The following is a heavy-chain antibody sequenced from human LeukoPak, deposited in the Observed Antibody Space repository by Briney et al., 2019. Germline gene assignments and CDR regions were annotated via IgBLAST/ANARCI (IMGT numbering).Heavy chain of an antibody. CDR3: ARDIDAGYSYGSFDY. Sequence: AGGSLRLSCAASGFTFSSYSMNWVRQAPGKWLEGVSSISSSSSYIYYADSVKGRFTISRDNAKNSLYLQMNSLRAEDTAVYYCARDIDAGYSYGSFDYWGQGTLVTVSS. J-gene: IGHJ4*02. V-gene: IGHV3-21*01. CDR1: GFTFSSYS. CDR2: ISSSSSYI. D-gene: IGHD5-18*01.